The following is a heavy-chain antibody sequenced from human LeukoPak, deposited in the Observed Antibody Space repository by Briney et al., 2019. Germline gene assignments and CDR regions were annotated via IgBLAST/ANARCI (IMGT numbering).Heavy chain of an antibody. CDR3: TTAGVQYRDY. Sequence: PGGSLRLSCAASGFTFSNAWMSWVRQAPGKGLEWVGRIKSNTDGGTTDYAAPVKGRFTISRDDSKNTLYLQMNSLKTEDTAVYYCTTAGVQYRDYWGQGTLVTVSS. CDR1: GFTFSNAW. CDR2: IKSNTDGGTT. D-gene: IGHD4-11*01. J-gene: IGHJ4*02. V-gene: IGHV3-15*01.